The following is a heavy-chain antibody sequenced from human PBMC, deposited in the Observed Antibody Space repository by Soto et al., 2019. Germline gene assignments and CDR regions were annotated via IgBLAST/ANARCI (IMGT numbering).Heavy chain of an antibody. CDR1: VGTFSSYT. CDR3: ARGGTHDYGDYDY. CDR2: IIPILGIA. J-gene: IGHJ4*02. D-gene: IGHD4-17*01. V-gene: IGHV1-69*02. Sequence: QVQLVQSGAEVKKPGSSVKVSCKASVGTFSSYTISWVRQAPGQGLEWMGRIIPILGIANYAQKFQGRVTITADKSTSTAYMELSSLRSEDTAVYYCARGGTHDYGDYDYWGQGTLVTVSS.